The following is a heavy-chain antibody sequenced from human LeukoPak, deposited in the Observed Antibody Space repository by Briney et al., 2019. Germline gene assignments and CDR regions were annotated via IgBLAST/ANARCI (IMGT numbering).Heavy chain of an antibody. J-gene: IGHJ4*02. D-gene: IGHD3-9*01. CDR3: AKILFTYYDILTGFSGCDY. CDR1: GFTFSSYA. V-gene: IGHV3-23*01. Sequence: PGGSLRLPCAASGFTFSSYAMSWVRQAPGKGLEWVSAISGSGGSTYYADSVKGRFTISRDNSRNTLYLQMNSLRAEDTAVYYCAKILFTYYDILTGFSGCDYWGQGTLVTVSS. CDR2: ISGSGGST.